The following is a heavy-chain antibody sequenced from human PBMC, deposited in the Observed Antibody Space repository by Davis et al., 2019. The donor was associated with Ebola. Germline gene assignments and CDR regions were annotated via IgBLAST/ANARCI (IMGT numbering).Heavy chain of an antibody. J-gene: IGHJ4*02. Sequence: LRLSCTVSGGSISSYYWSWIRQPPGKGLEWIGYIYYSGSTYYNPSLKSRVTISVDTSKNQFSLKLSSVTAADTAVYYCARATPGGYYDSSGYYWAYFDYWGQGTLVTVSS. CDR2: IYYSGST. CDR3: ARATPGGYYDSSGYYWAYFDY. D-gene: IGHD3-22*01. V-gene: IGHV4-30-4*01. CDR1: GGSISSYY.